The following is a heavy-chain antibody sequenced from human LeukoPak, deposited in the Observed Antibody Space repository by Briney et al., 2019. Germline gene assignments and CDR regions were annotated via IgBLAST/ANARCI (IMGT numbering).Heavy chain of an antibody. CDR3: ARDVAAAGPPFDY. CDR1: GFTFSSYS. CDR2: ISSSSYI. J-gene: IGHJ4*02. Sequence: GGSLRLSCAASGFTFSSYSMNWVRQAPGKGLEWVSSISSSSYIYYADSVKGRFTISRDNAKNSLYLQMNSLRAEDTAVYYCARDVAAAGPPFDYWGQGTLVTVSS. V-gene: IGHV3-21*01. D-gene: IGHD6-13*01.